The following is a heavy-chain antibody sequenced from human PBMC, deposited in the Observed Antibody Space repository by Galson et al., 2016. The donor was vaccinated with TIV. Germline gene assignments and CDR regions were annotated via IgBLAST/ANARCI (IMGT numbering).Heavy chain of an antibody. J-gene: IGHJ5*02. Sequence: SLRLSCAASGFAFSAYAMHWGRQAPGKGLEWVSLIIGNGGHTYYSDSVKGRFTISRDNSKNTMYLQMKSLGAEYTAVYYCAKGRSWAFGGGFNLWGQGILVTVYS. D-gene: IGHD3-16*01. CDR3: AKGRSWAFGGGFNL. CDR1: GFAFSAYA. V-gene: IGHV3-23*01. CDR2: IIGNGGHT.